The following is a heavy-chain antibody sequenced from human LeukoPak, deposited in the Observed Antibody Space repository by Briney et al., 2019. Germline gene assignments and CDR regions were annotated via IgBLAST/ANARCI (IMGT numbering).Heavy chain of an antibody. D-gene: IGHD1-26*01. CDR2: ISGSGTIA. J-gene: IGHJ4*02. CDR1: GFTFITYA. Sequence: GGSLRLSCAASGFTFITYAMHWVRQAPGKGLEWVSGISGSGTIANYADSVKGRFTISRDNSKNTLYLQMNSLRAEDTAVYYCARPTYSGSYYWFDYWGQGTLVTVSS. V-gene: IGHV3-23*01. CDR3: ARPTYSGSYYWFDY.